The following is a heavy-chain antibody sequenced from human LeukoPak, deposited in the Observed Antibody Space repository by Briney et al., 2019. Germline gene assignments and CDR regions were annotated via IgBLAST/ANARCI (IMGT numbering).Heavy chain of an antibody. J-gene: IGHJ6*02. CDR3: AKDITIFGRMDV. Sequence: PSETLSLTCTVSGGSISIYYWSWIRQPAGKGLEWIGRIYTSGSTNYNPSLKSRVTMSVDTSKNQFSLKLSSVTAADTAVYYCAKDITIFGRMDVWGQGTTVTVSS. V-gene: IGHV4-4*07. CDR1: GGSISIYY. CDR2: IYTSGST. D-gene: IGHD3-3*01.